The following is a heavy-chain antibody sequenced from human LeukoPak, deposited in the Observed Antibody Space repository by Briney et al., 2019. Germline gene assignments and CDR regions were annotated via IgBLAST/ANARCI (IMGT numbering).Heavy chain of an antibody. J-gene: IGHJ4*02. CDR1: GYTFTSYD. V-gene: IGHV1-2*02. D-gene: IGHD6-13*01. Sequence: ASVKVSCKASGYTFTSYDINWVRQAPGQGLEWLGWITPKSGGTNYAQKFQGRVTMTRDTSISTAYMELSRLRSDDTAVYYCARDRLYSRIKYYIDYWGQGTLVTVSS. CDR3: ARDRLYSRIKYYIDY. CDR2: ITPKSGGT.